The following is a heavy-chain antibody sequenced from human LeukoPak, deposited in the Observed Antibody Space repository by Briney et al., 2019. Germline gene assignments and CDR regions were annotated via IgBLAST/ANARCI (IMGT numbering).Heavy chain of an antibody. D-gene: IGHD3-10*01. CDR2: ISSSSSYI. CDR3: ARDMYTLGFGELPFDY. V-gene: IGHV3-21*01. CDR1: GFTFSSYS. J-gene: IGHJ4*02. Sequence: GGSLRLSCAASGFTFSSYSMTWVRQAPGKGLEWVSSISSSSSYIYYADSVKGRFTISGDNAKNSLYLQMNSLRAEDTAVYYCARDMYTLGFGELPFDYWGQGTLVTVSS.